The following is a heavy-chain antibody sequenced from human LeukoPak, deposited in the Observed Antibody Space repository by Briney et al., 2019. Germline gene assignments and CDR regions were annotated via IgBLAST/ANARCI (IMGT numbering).Heavy chain of an antibody. CDR3: ARDGGYNSGWPYFDY. Sequence: SETLSLTCTVSDGSISSYFWSWIRQPPGKGLEWIGYIYYSGSTNYNPSLKSRVTISVDTSKNQFSLQLRSVTAADTAVYYCARDGGYNSGWPYFDYWGQGTLVTVSS. J-gene: IGHJ4*02. D-gene: IGHD6-19*01. V-gene: IGHV4-59*01. CDR1: DGSISSYF. CDR2: IYYSGST.